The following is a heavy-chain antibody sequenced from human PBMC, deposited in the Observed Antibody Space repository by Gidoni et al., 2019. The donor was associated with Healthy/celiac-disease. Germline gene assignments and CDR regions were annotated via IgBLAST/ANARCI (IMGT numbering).Heavy chain of an antibody. V-gene: IGHV3-23*01. D-gene: IGHD2-15*01. J-gene: IGHJ4*02. CDR3: AKYCSGGSCYWSFYVD. CDR1: GFTFSSYA. CDR2: ISGSGGST. Sequence: EVQLFESGGGLVQHGGSLRLSCAASGFTFSSYAMSWVRQAPGKGLEWVSAISGSGGSTDYADSVKGRFTISRDNSKNTLYLQMNSLRAEDTAVYYCAKYCSGGSCYWSFYVDWGQGTLVTVSS.